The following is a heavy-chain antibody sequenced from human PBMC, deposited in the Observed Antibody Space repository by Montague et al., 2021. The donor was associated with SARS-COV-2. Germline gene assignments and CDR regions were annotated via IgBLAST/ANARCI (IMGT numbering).Heavy chain of an antibody. CDR1: GGSITGYY. Sequence: SETLSLTCTVSGGSITGYYWSWLRRSPGKGLEWIAYIYDGGAVNYNPSLGSRVTISTDTSKNQLSLKVNSVTAADTAVYYCVRDRPYGGPRGAYDIWGQGTVVTVSS. CDR3: VRDRPYGGPRGAYDI. V-gene: IGHV4-59*01. D-gene: IGHD4-23*01. CDR2: IYDGGAV. J-gene: IGHJ3*02.